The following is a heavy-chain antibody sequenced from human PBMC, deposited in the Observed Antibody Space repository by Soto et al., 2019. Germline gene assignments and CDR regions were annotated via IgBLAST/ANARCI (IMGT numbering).Heavy chain of an antibody. CDR2: IIPIFGTA. CDR1: GGTFSSYA. Sequence: QVQLVQSGAEVKKPGSSVKVSCKASGGTFSSYAISWVRQAPGQGLEWVGGIIPIFGTANYAQKFQGRVTITADKSTSTAYMELSSLRSDDTAVYYCASSEGLRYFDWLPPDYWGQGTLVTVSS. CDR3: ASSEGLRYFDWLPPDY. J-gene: IGHJ4*02. D-gene: IGHD3-9*01. V-gene: IGHV1-69*06.